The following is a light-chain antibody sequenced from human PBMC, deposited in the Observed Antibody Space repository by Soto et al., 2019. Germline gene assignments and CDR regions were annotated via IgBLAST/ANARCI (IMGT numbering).Light chain of an antibody. V-gene: IGKV3-15*01. CDR3: QQYIDWPRT. Sequence: EIVMTQSPATLSVSPGERATLSCRASQSVSSNLAWFQQKPGQAPRLLIYGASTRAAGISPRFSGVGSGTEFTLTISSLQSEDSAVYYCQQYIDWPRTFGQGTKVGIK. J-gene: IGKJ1*01. CDR1: QSVSSN. CDR2: GAS.